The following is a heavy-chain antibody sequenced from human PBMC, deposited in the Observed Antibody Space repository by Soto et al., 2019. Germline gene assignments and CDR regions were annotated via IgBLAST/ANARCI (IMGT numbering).Heavy chain of an antibody. CDR2: ITIKSTTI. CDR3: AREMGACSDSSCYPGPYDS. D-gene: IGHD3-16*01. V-gene: IGHV3-48*02. CDR1: GFTFTSYS. J-gene: IGHJ5*02. Sequence: GGSLRLSCAASGFTFTSYSMNWVRQAPGEGLEWVSYITIKSTTIKYADSVKGRFTVSRDNAKNSLYLQLNSLRDEDTAVYYCAREMGACSDSSCYPGPYDSWGQGTLVTVSS.